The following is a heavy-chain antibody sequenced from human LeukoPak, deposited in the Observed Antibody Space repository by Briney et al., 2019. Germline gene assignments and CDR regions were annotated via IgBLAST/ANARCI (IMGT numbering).Heavy chain of an antibody. Sequence: GGSLRLSCAASGFTFSDYYMSWIRQAPGKGLEWVSYISSSGSTIYYADSVKGRFTISRDNAKNSLYLQMNSLRAEDTAVYYCARGQRFLDEAYYYMDVWGKGTTVTVSS. V-gene: IGHV3-11*04. CDR2: ISSSGSTI. CDR3: ARGQRFLDEAYYYMDV. J-gene: IGHJ6*03. CDR1: GFTFSDYY. D-gene: IGHD3-3*01.